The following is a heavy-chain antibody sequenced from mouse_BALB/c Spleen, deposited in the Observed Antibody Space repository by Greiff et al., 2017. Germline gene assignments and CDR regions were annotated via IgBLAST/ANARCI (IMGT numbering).Heavy chain of an antibody. V-gene: IGHV5-6*01. J-gene: IGHJ4*01. D-gene: IGHD1-1*01. CDR2: ISSGGSYT. CDR3: ARHANYYGSSYPSYYAMDY. Sequence: DVHLVESGGDLVKPGGSLKLSCAASGFTFSSYGMSWVRQTPDKRLEWVATISSGGSYTYYPDSVKGRFTISRDNAKNTLYLQMSSLKSEDTAMYYCARHANYYGSSYPSYYAMDYWGQGTSVTVSS. CDR1: GFTFSSYG.